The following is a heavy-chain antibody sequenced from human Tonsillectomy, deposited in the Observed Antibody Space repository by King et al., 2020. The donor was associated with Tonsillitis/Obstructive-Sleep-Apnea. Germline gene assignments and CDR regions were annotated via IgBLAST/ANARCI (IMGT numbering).Heavy chain of an antibody. CDR3: ATGIDFWSGYPAEYFQN. V-gene: IGHV3-30*04. CDR2: ISSDGTNK. J-gene: IGHJ1*01. D-gene: IGHD3-3*01. CDR1: GFTFNTFT. Sequence: VQLVESGGGVVQPGRSLRLSCAASGFTFNTFTMHWVRQAPGKGLEWVAVISSDGTNKYYADSVKGRLTISRDNSKNTLYLQLNSLRADDTAVYYCATGIDFWSGYPAEYFQNWGQGTLVTVSS.